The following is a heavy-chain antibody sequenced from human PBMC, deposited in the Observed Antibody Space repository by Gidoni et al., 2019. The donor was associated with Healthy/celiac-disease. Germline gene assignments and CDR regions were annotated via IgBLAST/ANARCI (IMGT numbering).Heavy chain of an antibody. CDR1: GFSLINARMG. CDR3: ARIRVAAAGPYYFDY. J-gene: IGHJ4*02. Sequence: QVTLKESGPVLVRPTETLTLTCTVSGFSLINARMGVSWIRQPPGKALEWLEHIFSNDEKSYSTSLKSRLTIAKDTSKSQVVLTMTNMDPVDTATYYCARIRVAAAGPYYFDYWGQGTLVTVSS. V-gene: IGHV2-26*01. D-gene: IGHD6-13*01. CDR2: IFSNDEK.